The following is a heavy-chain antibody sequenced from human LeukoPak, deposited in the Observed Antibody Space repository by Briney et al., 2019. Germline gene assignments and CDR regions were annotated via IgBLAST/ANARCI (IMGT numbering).Heavy chain of an antibody. V-gene: IGHV1-69*05. CDR2: IIPIFGTA. D-gene: IGHD3-22*01. CDR3: ARGVGYYDSSGYYYGWYFDY. Sequence: ASVKVSCXASGGTFNSYAISWVRQAPGQGLEWMGRIIPIFGTANYAQKFQGRATITTDESASTAYMELSSLRSEDTAVYYCARGVGYYDSSGYYYGWYFDYWGQGTLVTVSS. CDR1: GGTFNSYA. J-gene: IGHJ4*02.